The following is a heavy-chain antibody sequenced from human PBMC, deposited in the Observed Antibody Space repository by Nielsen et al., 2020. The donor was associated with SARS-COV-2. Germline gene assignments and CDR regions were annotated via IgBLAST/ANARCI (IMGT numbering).Heavy chain of an antibody. V-gene: IGHV4-34*01. J-gene: IGHJ6*02. CDR1: GGAFSGYR. CDR3: ARGIYDFLSGSDVSLNGLDV. CDR2: INDSGTT. Sequence: SETLSLTCGVSGGAFSGYRWTWVRQSPGKGLEWLGEINDSGTTNYNPPLTGRVSISQDASKRQPSLKLSSVTAADTALYFCARGIYDFLSGSDVSLNGLDVWGQGTTVTVSS. D-gene: IGHD3-3*01.